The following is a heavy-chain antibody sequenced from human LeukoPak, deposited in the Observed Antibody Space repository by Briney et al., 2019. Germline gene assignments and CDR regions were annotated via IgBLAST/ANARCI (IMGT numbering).Heavy chain of an antibody. V-gene: IGHV4-4*07. D-gene: IGHD2-21*02. CDR2: IYTSGST. J-gene: IGHJ6*03. CDR3: ARDNKPPYCGGDCNYYYYMDV. Sequence: PSETLSLTCTVSGGSISSYYWSWIRQPAGKGLEWIGRIYTSGSTNYNPSLKSRVTMSVDTSKNQFSLKLSSVTAADTAVYYCARDNKPPYCGGDCNYYYYMDVWGKGTTVTISS. CDR1: GGSISSYY.